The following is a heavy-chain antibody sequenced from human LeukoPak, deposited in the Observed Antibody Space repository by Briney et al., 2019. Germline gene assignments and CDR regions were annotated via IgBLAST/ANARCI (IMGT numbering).Heavy chain of an antibody. Sequence: PSETLSLTCTVSGGSISSYYWNWIRQPPGKGPEWIGYIYYTGSTNYNPSLKSRVTISVDTSKNQFSLKLSSVTAADTAVYYCARGGGYSSSWSYWGQGTLVTVSS. V-gene: IGHV4-59*01. CDR1: GGSISSYY. J-gene: IGHJ4*02. CDR2: IYYTGST. CDR3: ARGGGYSSSWSY. D-gene: IGHD6-13*01.